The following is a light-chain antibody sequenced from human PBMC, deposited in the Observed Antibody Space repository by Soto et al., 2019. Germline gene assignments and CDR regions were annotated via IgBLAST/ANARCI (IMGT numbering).Light chain of an antibody. Sequence: DIQMTQSPSTLSASVGDRVTITCRASQSISSWLAWCQQKPGKAPNLLIYKASSLESGVPSRFSGSGSGTEFTLTISSLQPDDFATYYCQQYNSFSQWTFGQGTKVDIK. CDR3: QQYNSFSQWT. CDR2: KAS. CDR1: QSISSW. J-gene: IGKJ1*01. V-gene: IGKV1-5*03.